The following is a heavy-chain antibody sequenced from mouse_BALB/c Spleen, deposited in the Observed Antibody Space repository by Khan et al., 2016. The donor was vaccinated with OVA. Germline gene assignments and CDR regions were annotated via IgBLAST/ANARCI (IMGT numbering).Heavy chain of an antibody. J-gene: IGHJ2*01. CDR3: ARVDTTSLDC. D-gene: IGHD2-3*01. CDR2: IYPGSGNT. V-gene: IGHV1-81*01. CDR1: GYTCTDYY. Sequence: QVRLQQSGTELARPGASVKLSCKASGYTCTDYYITWVKQRSSQDLEWIGEIYPGSGNTYYNEKFKAKASLTAYKLSNTAYMELTSLTTEDSAVYFCARVDTTSLDCWGQGTTLTVSS.